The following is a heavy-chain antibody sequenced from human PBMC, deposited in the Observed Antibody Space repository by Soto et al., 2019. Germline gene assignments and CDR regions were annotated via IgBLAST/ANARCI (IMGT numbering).Heavy chain of an antibody. CDR3: ASGGNWFDP. J-gene: IGHJ5*02. V-gene: IGHV4-59*01. D-gene: IGHD3-16*01. CDR2: MYYNGNI. CDR1: GGSISNYY. Sequence: KTSETLSLTCNVSGGSISNYYWTWVRQSPEKGLEWIGYMYYNGNINYNPSLKSRVTISIDTSKNQFSLTLKSVTAADTAVYYCASGGNWFDPWGQGVLVTAPQ.